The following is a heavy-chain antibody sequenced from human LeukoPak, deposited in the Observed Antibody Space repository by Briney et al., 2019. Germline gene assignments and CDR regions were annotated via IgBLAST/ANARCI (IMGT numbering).Heavy chain of an antibody. CDR3: AGGGQGYSYNGGGVFDP. J-gene: IGHJ5*02. V-gene: IGHV1-46*01. Sequence: ASVKVSCKASGYTFTSYYIHWVRQAPGQGLEWMGIINPSADSTNYAQKFQGRVTMTRDTSTSTVYMELSSLRSEDTAVYYCAGGGQGYSYNGGGVFDPWGQGTLVTVSS. CDR1: GYTFTSYY. CDR2: INPSADST. D-gene: IGHD5-18*01.